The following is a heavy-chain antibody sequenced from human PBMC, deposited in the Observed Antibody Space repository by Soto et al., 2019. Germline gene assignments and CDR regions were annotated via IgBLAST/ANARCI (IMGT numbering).Heavy chain of an antibody. V-gene: IGHV3-11*01. CDR1: GIAFGGHD. CDR2: ISLTCSVI. J-gene: IGHJ3*01. CDR3: LRRSGFDYFIAFDV. Sequence: GGSRRLSGGASGIAFGGHDMTWIGQAPGKWLECVAYISLTCSVIPSSHSLNARSTISTDNARNSLYLQMDSLRAEDSAVYYCLRRSGFDYFIAFDVSGQGTVVTVSS. D-gene: IGHD5-12*01.